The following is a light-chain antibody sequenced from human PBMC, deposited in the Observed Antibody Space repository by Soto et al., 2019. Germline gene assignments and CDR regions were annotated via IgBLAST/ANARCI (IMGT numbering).Light chain of an antibody. J-gene: IGLJ2*01. CDR2: DVS. CDR1: NNDIGAYNY. Sequence: QSALTHPASVSGYLGQSITISCTGTNNDIGAYNYICWHQQYPGRAPKVMIYDVSNRPSGVSNRFSGSKSGNTASLTISGLQAEDEADYYCTSYTKSNTVLFGGGTKLTVL. CDR3: TSYTKSNTVL. V-gene: IGLV2-14*03.